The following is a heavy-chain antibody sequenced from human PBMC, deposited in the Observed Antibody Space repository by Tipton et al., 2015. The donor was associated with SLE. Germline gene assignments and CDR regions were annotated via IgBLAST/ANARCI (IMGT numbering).Heavy chain of an antibody. J-gene: IGHJ6*02. CDR3: ARDAGMDV. CDR1: GGSFSFSSYY. CDR2: IYYSGST. V-gene: IGHV4-61*01. Sequence: LRLSCTVSGGSFSFSSYYWNWVRQPPGKGLEWIGYIYYSGSTNHNPSLKSRVTMSVDTAKNQFSLKLSSVTGADTAVYYCARDAGMDVWGQGITVTVSS.